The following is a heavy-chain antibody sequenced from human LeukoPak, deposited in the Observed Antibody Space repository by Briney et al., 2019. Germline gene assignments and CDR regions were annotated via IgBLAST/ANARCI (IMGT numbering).Heavy chain of an antibody. CDR3: ARGRGVDY. J-gene: IGHJ4*02. Sequence: GGSLRLSCAASEFTFRSYWMSWVRQAPGNGLEWVANIKQDGSEKYYVDSVKGRFTISRDNAKNSLYLQMNSLRAEDTAVYYCARGRGVDYWGQGTLVTVSS. CDR2: IKQDGSEK. D-gene: IGHD1-26*01. V-gene: IGHV3-7*01. CDR1: EFTFRSYW.